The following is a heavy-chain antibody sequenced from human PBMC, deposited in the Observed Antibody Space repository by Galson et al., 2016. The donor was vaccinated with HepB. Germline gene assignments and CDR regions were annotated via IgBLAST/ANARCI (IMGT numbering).Heavy chain of an antibody. D-gene: IGHD6-19*01. Sequence: SLRLSCAVSGLTLSTYWMTWVRQAPGKGLEWVAIMKQDGSEEIYADSVRGRFTISGDNAKNLQFLQMNSLRGEDTAVHYCVRGSGWLSDHWGQGILVTVSS. CDR1: GLTLSTYW. J-gene: IGHJ4*02. CDR2: MKQDGSEE. CDR3: VRGSGWLSDH. V-gene: IGHV3-7*03.